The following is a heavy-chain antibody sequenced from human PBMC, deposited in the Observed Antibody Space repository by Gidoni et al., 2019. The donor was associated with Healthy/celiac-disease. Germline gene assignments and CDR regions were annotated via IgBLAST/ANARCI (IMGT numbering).Heavy chain of an antibody. CDR1: GGSISSYY. Sequence: QVQLQESGPGLVKPSETLSLTCTVSGGSISSYYWSWIRQPPGKGLEWIGYIYYSGSTNYNPPLKSRVTISVDTSKNQFSLKLSSVTAADTAVYYCARVRVTGLGAVAWFDPWGQGTLVTVSS. CDR3: ARVRVTGLGAVAWFDP. J-gene: IGHJ5*02. V-gene: IGHV4-59*01. CDR2: IYYSGST. D-gene: IGHD3-16*01.